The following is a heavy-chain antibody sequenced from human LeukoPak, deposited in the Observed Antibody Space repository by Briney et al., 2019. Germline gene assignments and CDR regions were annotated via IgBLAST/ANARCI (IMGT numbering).Heavy chain of an antibody. J-gene: IGHJ4*02. D-gene: IGHD1-26*01. CDR1: GYSTSGGYY. CDR3: ARSKSWAHADS. V-gene: IGHV4-38-2*02. Sequence: SETLSLTCTVLGYSTSGGYYWGWIRQSPGKGLEWIGSIHQTGSTYYNPSLQSRVTISLDTSKSRSSLRLPSVTAADTAVYFCARSKSWAHADSWGQGTLVTVSS. CDR2: IHQTGST.